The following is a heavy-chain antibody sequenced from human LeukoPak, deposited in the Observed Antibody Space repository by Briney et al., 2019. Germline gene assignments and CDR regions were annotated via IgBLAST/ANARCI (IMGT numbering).Heavy chain of an antibody. CDR3: ARRDISSGWSFDY. Sequence: PSETLSLTCTVSGGSISNYHWSWIRQPAGKGLEWIGQIHTSGSTNYNPPLKSRVTMSIDTPENQLSLTIRSVTAADTDVYYCARRDISSGWSFDYWGQGTLVTVSS. V-gene: IGHV4-4*07. CDR2: IHTSGST. J-gene: IGHJ4*02. D-gene: IGHD6-19*01. CDR1: GGSISNYH.